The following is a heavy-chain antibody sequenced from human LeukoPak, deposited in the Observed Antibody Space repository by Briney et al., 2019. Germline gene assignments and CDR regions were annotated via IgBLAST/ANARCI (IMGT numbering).Heavy chain of an antibody. Sequence: ASVKVSCKASGYTFTGYYMHWVRQAPGQGLEWMGWINPNSGGTNYAQKFQGRVTMTRDTSISTASMELSGLTSDDTAVYYCARGAYPYCSRGTCFLAHFGSWGQGTLVTVSS. CDR1: GYTFTGYY. V-gene: IGHV1-2*02. CDR3: ARGAYPYCSRGTCFLAHFGS. CDR2: INPNSGGT. D-gene: IGHD2-15*01. J-gene: IGHJ4*02.